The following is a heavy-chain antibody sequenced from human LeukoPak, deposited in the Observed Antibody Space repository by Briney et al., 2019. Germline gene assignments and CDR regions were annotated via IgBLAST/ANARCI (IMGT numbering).Heavy chain of an antibody. CDR3: ERHLYCGCDCYSFSWYFDL. CDR2: IDPSDSYT. V-gene: IGHV5-10-1*01. CDR1: GYSFTSYW. Sequence: GGSLKISCKGSGYSFTSYWISWVRQMPGKGLEWMGRIDPSDSYTNYRPSFQGHDTISADKSISTANLQWRSLKDSDTAMYYCERHLYCGCDCYSFSWYFDLWGRGTLVTVSS. J-gene: IGHJ2*01. D-gene: IGHD2-21*02.